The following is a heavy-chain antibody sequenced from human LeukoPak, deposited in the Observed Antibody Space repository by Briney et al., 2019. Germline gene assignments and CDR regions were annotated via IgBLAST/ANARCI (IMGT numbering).Heavy chain of an antibody. J-gene: IGHJ6*03. CDR3: ARGPRFWSGYYTPSYCYYYMDV. CDR1: GYTFTSYD. V-gene: IGHV1-8*03. CDR2: MNPNSGKT. Sequence: ASVKASCKASGYTFTSYDINWVRQATGQGLEWMGWMNPNSGKTAYAQKFQGRVTITRNTSISTAYMELSSLRSEDTAVYYCARGPRFWSGYYTPSYCYYYMDVWGKGTTVTVSS. D-gene: IGHD3-3*01.